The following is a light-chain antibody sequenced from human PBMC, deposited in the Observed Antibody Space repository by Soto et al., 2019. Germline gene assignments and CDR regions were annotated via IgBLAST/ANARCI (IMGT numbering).Light chain of an antibody. V-gene: IGKV3-15*01. CDR2: GAS. Sequence: IVLTQSPGTLSLSPGEISTLSCSAIQSVSSSYLAWYQQKPGQAPRLLIYGASTRATGIPARFSGSGSGTEFTLTISSLQSEDFAVYYCQQYNNWPPITFGQGTRLEIK. J-gene: IGKJ5*01. CDR3: QQYNNWPPIT. CDR1: QSVSSSY.